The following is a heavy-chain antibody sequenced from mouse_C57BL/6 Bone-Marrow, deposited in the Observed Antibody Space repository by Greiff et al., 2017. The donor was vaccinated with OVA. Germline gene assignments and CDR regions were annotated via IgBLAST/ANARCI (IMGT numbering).Heavy chain of an antibody. CDR1: GFNITDYY. D-gene: IGHD1-1*01. Sequence: VQLKESGAELVKPGASVKLSCTASGFNITDYYMHWVKQRPEQGLEWIGRIDPEDGDTKYAPKFQGKATITADTSSNTAYLQLSSLTSEDTAVYYCARTGITTVVGGAYWGQGTLVTVAA. V-gene: IGHV14-2*01. CDR3: ARTGITTVVGGAY. CDR2: IDPEDGDT. J-gene: IGHJ3*01.